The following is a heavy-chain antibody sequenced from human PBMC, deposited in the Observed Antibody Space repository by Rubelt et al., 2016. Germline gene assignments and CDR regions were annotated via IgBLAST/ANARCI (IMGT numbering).Heavy chain of an antibody. V-gene: IGHV3-30*04. J-gene: IGHJ4*02. CDR2: ISYDGSNK. D-gene: IGHD3-9*01. Sequence: VRQAPGKGLEWVAVISYDGSNKYYADSVKGRFTISRDNSKNTLYLQMNSLRAEDTAVYYCAREGANYDILTGYYTTAFDYWGQGTLVTVSS. CDR3: AREGANYDILTGYYTTAFDY.